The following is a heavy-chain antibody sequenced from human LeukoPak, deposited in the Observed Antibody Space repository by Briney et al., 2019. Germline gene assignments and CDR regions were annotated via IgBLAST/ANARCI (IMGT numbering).Heavy chain of an antibody. CDR1: GGSISSYY. D-gene: IGHD3-22*01. Sequence: SETLSLTCTVSGGSISSYYWSWIRQPAGKGLEWIGRIYSSGSTNYDPSLKSRVTMSVDTSKNQFSLKLSSVTAADTAVYYCARSKAYYDSSGYANDCWGQGTMVTVSS. CDR3: ARSKAYYDSSGYANDC. J-gene: IGHJ4*02. CDR2: IYSSGST. V-gene: IGHV4-4*07.